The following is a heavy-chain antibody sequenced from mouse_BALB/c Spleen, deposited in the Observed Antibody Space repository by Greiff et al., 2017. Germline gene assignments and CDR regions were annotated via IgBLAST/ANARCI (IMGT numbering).Heavy chain of an antibody. CDR1: GYSFTSYW. V-gene: IGHV1S127*01. J-gene: IGHJ4*01. CDR3: ARQTARAPYYAMDY. D-gene: IGHD3-2*01. Sequence: VQLQQSGPQLVRPGASVKISCKASGYSFTSYWMHWVKQRPGQGLEWIGMIDPSDSETRLNQKFKDKATLTVDKSSSTAYMQLSSPTSEDSAVYYCARQTARAPYYAMDYWGQGTSVTVSS. CDR2: IDPSDSET.